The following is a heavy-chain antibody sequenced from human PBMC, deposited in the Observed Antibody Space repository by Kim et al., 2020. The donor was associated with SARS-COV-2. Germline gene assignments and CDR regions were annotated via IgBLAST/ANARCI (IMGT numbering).Heavy chain of an antibody. Sequence: ASVKVSCKASGFTFTDTYIYWVRQAPGQGLEWMGWINPNSGGTKFAQKFQGRVTMTRDTSITTAYLELSRQRSDDTAVYYCVRGVTTSGYWGQETLGTVS. D-gene: IGHD1-1*01. CDR2: INPNSGGT. CDR3: VRGVTTSGY. V-gene: IGHV1-2*02. J-gene: IGHJ4*02. CDR1: GFTFTDTY.